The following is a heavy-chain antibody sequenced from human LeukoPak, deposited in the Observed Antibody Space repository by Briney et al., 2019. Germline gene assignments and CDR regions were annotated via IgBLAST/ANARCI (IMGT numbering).Heavy chain of an antibody. D-gene: IGHD3-3*01. Sequence: GGSLRLSCAASGFTFTNYWMSWVRQAPGRGLELVANIKQDRSEKYYVDSVKGRFTISRDNAKNSLYLQMNSLRAEDTAVYYCARLREIPVFGVVTKSTSYFDYWGQGTLVTVSS. CDR3: ARLREIPVFGVVTKSTSYFDY. CDR2: IKQDRSEK. CDR1: GFTFTNYW. J-gene: IGHJ4*02. V-gene: IGHV3-7*01.